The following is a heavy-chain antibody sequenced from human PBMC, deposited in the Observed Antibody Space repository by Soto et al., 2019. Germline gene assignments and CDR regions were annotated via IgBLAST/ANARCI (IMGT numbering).Heavy chain of an antibody. CDR1: GGSISSSTW. CDR3: ARSRGYYDTSGYYYY. Sequence: SETLSLTCAVSGGSISSSTWWSWVRQPPGKGLEWIGDIYHGESTHYNPSLKSRVTISIDKSKNQFSLKLSSVTAADTAVYYCARSRGYYDTSGYYYYWGQGTLVTVSS. V-gene: IGHV4-4*02. D-gene: IGHD3-22*01. CDR2: IYHGEST. J-gene: IGHJ4*02.